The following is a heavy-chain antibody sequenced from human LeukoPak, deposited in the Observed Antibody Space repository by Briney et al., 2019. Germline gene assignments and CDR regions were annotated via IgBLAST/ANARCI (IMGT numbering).Heavy chain of an antibody. V-gene: IGHV3-30*18. J-gene: IGHJ4*02. CDR1: GLTFSSYG. CDR2: ISYDGSNK. D-gene: IGHD3-3*01. CDR3: AKDGFFW. Sequence: PARSLRPSCAASGLTFSSYGMHWVRQVPGKGLEWVAVISYDGSNKYYADSVKGRFTISRDNSKNTLYLQMNSLRAEDTAVYYCAKDGFFWWGQGTLVTVSS.